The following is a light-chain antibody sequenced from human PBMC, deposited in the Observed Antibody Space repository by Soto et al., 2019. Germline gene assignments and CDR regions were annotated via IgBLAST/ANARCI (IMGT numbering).Light chain of an antibody. CDR3: QQYNSYSRGT. CDR1: QNIKNW. J-gene: IGKJ1*01. V-gene: IGKV1-5*03. Sequence: DIQMTQSPSTLSASVGDRVTITCRASQNIKNWLAWYQQKPGKVPKLLIYTASTLESGVPSRFSGSGSGTEFALTISSLQPDDFETYYCQQYNSYSRGTFGQGTKVEIK. CDR2: TAS.